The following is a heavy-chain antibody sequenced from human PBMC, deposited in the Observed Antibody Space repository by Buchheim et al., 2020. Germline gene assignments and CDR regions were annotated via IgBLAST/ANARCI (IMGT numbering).Heavy chain of an antibody. CDR1: GGSISSGGYY. CDR2: IYYSGST. D-gene: IGHD2-2*01. CDR3: TRVGKGVVPAFEDY. Sequence: QVQLQESGPGLVKPSQTLSPTCTVSGGSISSGGYYWSWIRQHPGKGLEWIGYIYYSGSTYYNPSLKSRVTISVDTSKNQFSLKLSSVTAEDTALYYCTRVGKGVVPAFEDYWGQGTL. V-gene: IGHV4-31*03. J-gene: IGHJ4*02.